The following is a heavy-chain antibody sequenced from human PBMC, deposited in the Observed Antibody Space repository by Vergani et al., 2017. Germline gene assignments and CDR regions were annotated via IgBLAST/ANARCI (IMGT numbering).Heavy chain of an antibody. J-gene: IGHJ6*02. CDR2: MNPNSGNT. CDR1: GYTFTSYD. D-gene: IGHD3-9*01. Sequence: QVQLVQSGAEVKKPGASVKVSCKASGYTFTSYDINWVRQATGQGLEWMGWMNPNSGNTGYAQKFQGRVTMTRNTSISTAYMELSSLRSEDTAVYYCERSVLRYFDWVHDDYYGMDVWGQGTTVTVSS. V-gene: IGHV1-8*01. CDR3: ERSVLRYFDWVHDDYYGMDV.